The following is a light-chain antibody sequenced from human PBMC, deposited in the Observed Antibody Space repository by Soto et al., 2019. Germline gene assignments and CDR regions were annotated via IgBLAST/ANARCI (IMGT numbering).Light chain of an antibody. Sequence: EIVLTQSPGTLSLSPGERATLSCRASQSVSSSYLAWYQQKPGQAPRPLIYGASSRAIGIPDRFSGSGSGTDFTLTISRLEPEYVAVYYRKQQRSSPSTLGQGTKV. V-gene: IGKV3-20*01. CDR3: KQQRSSPST. J-gene: IGKJ1*01. CDR2: GAS. CDR1: QSVSSSY.